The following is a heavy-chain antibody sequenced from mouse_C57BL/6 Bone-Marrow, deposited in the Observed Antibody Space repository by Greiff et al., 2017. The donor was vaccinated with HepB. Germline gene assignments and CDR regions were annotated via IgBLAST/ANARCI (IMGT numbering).Heavy chain of an antibody. CDR1: GYAFTNYL. D-gene: IGHD1-1*01. J-gene: IGHJ2*01. V-gene: IGHV1-54*01. CDR3: ARDYGSSFDY. Sequence: VQLQQSGAELVRPGTSVKVSCKASGYAFTNYLIEWVKQRPGQGLEWIGVINPGSGGTNYNEKFKGKATLTADKSSSTAYMQLSSLTSEDSAVYFCARDYGSSFDYWGQGTTRTVAS. CDR2: INPGSGGT.